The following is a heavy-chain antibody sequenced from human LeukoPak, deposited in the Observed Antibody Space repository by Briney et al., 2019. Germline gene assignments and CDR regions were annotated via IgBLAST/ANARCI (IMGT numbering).Heavy chain of an antibody. D-gene: IGHD6-19*01. V-gene: IGHV3-11*01. CDR1: DFTFSNYY. J-gene: IGHJ4*02. CDR3: ASGTLLAVATLDS. Sequence: GGSLRLSCAASDFTFSNYYMTWLRQAPGKGLEWLSYSDSSGNTIYYADSVKGRFRISRDNAKNSVFLEMNSLRPEDTAMYYCASGTLLAVATLDSWGQGTLVTVSS. CDR2: SDSSGNTI.